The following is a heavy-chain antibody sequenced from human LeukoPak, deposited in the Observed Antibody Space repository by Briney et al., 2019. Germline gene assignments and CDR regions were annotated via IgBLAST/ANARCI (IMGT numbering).Heavy chain of an antibody. D-gene: IGHD6-6*01. CDR2: IAPNSGGT. Sequence: GASVKVSCKASGYTFTGYYMHWVRQAPGQGLEWMGWIAPNSGGTNYAQTFQGRVTMTRDTPISTAYMELSRLRSDDTAVYYCAREYSSSSGRLYDYWGQGTLVTVSS. CDR3: AREYSSSSGRLYDY. CDR1: GYTFTGYY. V-gene: IGHV1-2*02. J-gene: IGHJ4*02.